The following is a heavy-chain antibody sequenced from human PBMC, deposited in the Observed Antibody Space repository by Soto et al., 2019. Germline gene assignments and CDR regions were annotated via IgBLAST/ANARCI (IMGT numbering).Heavy chain of an antibody. D-gene: IGHD4-17*01. CDR2: ISYDGSNK. Sequence: QVQLVESGGGVVQPGRSLRLSCAASGFTFSSYAMHWVRQAPGKGLEGVAVISYDGSNKYYADSVKGRFTISRDNSKNTLYLQMNSLRAEDTAVYYCARVASTVVTLYWYFDLWGRGTLVTVSS. CDR1: GFTFSSYA. J-gene: IGHJ2*01. V-gene: IGHV3-30-3*01. CDR3: ARVASTVVTLYWYFDL.